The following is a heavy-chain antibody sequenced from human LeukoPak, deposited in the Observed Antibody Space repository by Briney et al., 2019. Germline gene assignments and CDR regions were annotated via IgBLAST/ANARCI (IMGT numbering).Heavy chain of an antibody. CDR2: IISSGSTI. Sequence: PGGSLRLSCAASGFTFSDYYMSWIRQAPGKGLEGVSYIISSGSTIYYADSVKGRFTISRDNAKNSLYLQMNSLRAEDTAVYYCAKDPERFRLITMIAEYFQHWGQGTLVTVSS. CDR3: AKDPERFRLITMIAEYFQH. CDR1: GFTFSDYY. V-gene: IGHV3-11*04. J-gene: IGHJ1*01. D-gene: IGHD3-22*01.